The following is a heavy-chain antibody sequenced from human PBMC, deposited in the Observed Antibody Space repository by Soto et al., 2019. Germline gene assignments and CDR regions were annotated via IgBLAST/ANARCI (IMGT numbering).Heavy chain of an antibody. J-gene: IGHJ6*02. CDR3: AGVRGSSYYYYGMDV. CDR2: INHSGST. V-gene: IGHV4-34*01. D-gene: IGHD6-6*01. CDR1: GGSFSGYY. Sequence: SETLSLTCAVYGGSFSGYYWSWIRQPPGKGLEWIGEINHSGSTNYNPSLKSRVTISVDTSKNQFSLKLSSVTAADTAVYYCAGVRGSSYYYYGMDVWGQGTTVTVSS.